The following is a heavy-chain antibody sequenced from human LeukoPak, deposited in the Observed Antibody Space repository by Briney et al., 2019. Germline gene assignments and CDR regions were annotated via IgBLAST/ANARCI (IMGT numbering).Heavy chain of an antibody. CDR1: GYSFTSYG. CDR2: ISAYNGNT. CDR3: ARAEVTYSSGYLRGGWFDP. Sequence: ASVKVSCKASGYSFTSYGISWVRQAPGQGLEWMGWISAYNGNTNYAQKLQGRVTMPTDTSTSTAYMELRSLRSDDTAVYYCARAEVTYSSGYLRGGWFDPWGQGTLVTVSS. V-gene: IGHV1-18*01. D-gene: IGHD3-22*01. J-gene: IGHJ5*02.